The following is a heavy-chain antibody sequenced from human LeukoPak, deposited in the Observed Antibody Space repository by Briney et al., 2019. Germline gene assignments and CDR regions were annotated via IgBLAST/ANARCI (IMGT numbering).Heavy chain of an antibody. CDR2: ITSYRRDT. CDR1: GFTFSNYA. D-gene: IGHD6-6*01. V-gene: IGHV3-23*01. CDR3: ARDRSMATRLWTPTDY. J-gene: IGHJ4*02. Sequence: GGSLRLSCEASGFTFSNYAMNWVRQTPGKGLEWVSSITSYRRDTYYADSVKGRFTISRDNSKSTLYLQMNSLRAEDTAVYYCARDRSMATRLWTPTDYWGQGTLVTVSS.